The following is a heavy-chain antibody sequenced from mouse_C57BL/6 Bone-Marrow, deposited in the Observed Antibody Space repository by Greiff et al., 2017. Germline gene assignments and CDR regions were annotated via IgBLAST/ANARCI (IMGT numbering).Heavy chain of an antibody. J-gene: IGHJ3*01. CDR1: GYTFTDYE. Sequence: VQRVESGAELVRPGASVTLSCKASGYTFTDYEMHWVKQTPVHGLEWIGAIDPETGGTAYNQKFKGKAILTADKSSSTAYMELRSLTSEDSAVYYCTRGLLRAYWGQGTLVTVSA. D-gene: IGHD6-1*01. V-gene: IGHV1-15*01. CDR2: IDPETGGT. CDR3: TRGLLRAY.